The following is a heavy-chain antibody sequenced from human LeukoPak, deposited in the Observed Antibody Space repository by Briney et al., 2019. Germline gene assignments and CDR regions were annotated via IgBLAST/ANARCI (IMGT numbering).Heavy chain of an antibody. V-gene: IGHV1-18*01. Sequence: ASEKVSCKASGYTFTSYGISWVRQAPGQGLEWMGWISAYNGNTNYAQKLQGRVTMTTDTSTSTAYMELRSLRSDDTAVYYCARVGSSSWHGRRFDYWGQGTLVTVSS. CDR1: GYTFTSYG. CDR2: ISAYNGNT. J-gene: IGHJ4*02. CDR3: ARVGSSSWHGRRFDY. D-gene: IGHD6-13*01.